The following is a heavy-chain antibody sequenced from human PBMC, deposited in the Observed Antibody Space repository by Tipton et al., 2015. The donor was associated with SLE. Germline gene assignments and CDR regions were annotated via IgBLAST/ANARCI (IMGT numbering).Heavy chain of an antibody. CDR3: AKDRARPTYYDFWSGYYDY. Sequence: GSLRLSCAASGFTFSSYGMHWVRQAPGKGLEWVAFIRYDGSNKYYADSVKGRFTISRDNSKNTLYLQMNSLRAEDTAVYYCAKDRARPTYYDFWSGYYDYWGQGTLVTVSS. D-gene: IGHD3-3*01. CDR1: GFTFSSYG. CDR2: IRYDGSNK. V-gene: IGHV3-30*02. J-gene: IGHJ4*02.